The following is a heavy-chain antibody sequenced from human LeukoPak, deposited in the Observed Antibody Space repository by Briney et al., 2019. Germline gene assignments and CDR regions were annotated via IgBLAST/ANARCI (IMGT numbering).Heavy chain of an antibody. CDR2: IYYSGST. D-gene: IGHD1-1*01. Sequence: PSGTLSLTCAVSGGSISSSSYYWGWIRQPPGKGLEWIGSIYYSGSTYYNPSLKSRVTISVDTSRNQFSLKLTSVTAADTAVYYCSFHWNDEAGCWGQGTLVTVSS. J-gene: IGHJ4*02. CDR3: SFHWNDEAGC. CDR1: GGSISSSSYY. V-gene: IGHV4-39*01.